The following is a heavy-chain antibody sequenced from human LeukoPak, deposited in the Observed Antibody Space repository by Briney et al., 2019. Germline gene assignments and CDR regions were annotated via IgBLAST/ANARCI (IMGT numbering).Heavy chain of an antibody. CDR1: GFTFSSYA. Sequence: PGGSLRLSCAASGFTFSSYAMHWVRQAPGKGLEWVAVISYDGSNKYYADSVKGRFTISRDNPKNTLYLQMNSLRAEDTAVYYCARDYYDSSGSYRGYFDYWGQGTLVTVSS. V-gene: IGHV3-30*04. J-gene: IGHJ4*02. CDR2: ISYDGSNK. CDR3: ARDYYDSSGSYRGYFDY. D-gene: IGHD3-22*01.